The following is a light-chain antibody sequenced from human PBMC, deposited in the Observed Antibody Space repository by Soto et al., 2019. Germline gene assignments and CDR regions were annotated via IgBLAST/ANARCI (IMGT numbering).Light chain of an antibody. CDR2: DAS. CDR1: QSISNY. V-gene: IGKV3-11*01. Sequence: EIVLTHSPVTLSFSPGEIATLSCSASQSISNYLAWYQQKPGQAPRLLIYDASNRATGIPARFSGSGSGTDFTLTISSLEPEDFAVYYCQQRFNWQVTFGQGTKVDI. CDR3: QQRFNWQVT. J-gene: IGKJ1*01.